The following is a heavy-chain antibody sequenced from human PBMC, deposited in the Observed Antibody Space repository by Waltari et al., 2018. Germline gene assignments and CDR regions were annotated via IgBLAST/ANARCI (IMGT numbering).Heavy chain of an antibody. CDR2: VHGSGKT. Sequence: QESGPGRVKPSGTLSLTCAVSGASITNNYWWSWVRQSPGKGLEWIGQVHGSGKTNYNPSFASRLILSLDTSTNQISLKVTSATAADTATYYCARDRGRGLYLDSWGQGTLVTVSP. CDR1: GASITNNYW. CDR3: ARDRGRGLYLDS. D-gene: IGHD2-15*01. V-gene: IGHV4-4*02. J-gene: IGHJ4*02.